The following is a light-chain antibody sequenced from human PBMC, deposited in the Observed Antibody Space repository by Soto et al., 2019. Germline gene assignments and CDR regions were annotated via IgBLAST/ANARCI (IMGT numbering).Light chain of an antibody. Sequence: QSALTQPPSVSGSPGQSVTISCTGTSSDDGSYNRVSWYQQPPGTAPKLMIYEVSNRPSGVPDRFSGSKSGNTASLTISGLQDEDEADYYCSSYTSSSTYVFGSGTKLTVL. V-gene: IGLV2-18*02. J-gene: IGLJ1*01. CDR2: EVS. CDR1: SSDDGSYNR. CDR3: SSYTSSSTYV.